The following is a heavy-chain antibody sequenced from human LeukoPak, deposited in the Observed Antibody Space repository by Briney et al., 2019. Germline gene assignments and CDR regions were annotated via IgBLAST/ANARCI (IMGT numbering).Heavy chain of an antibody. CDR2: IYYSGST. V-gene: IGHV4-39*01. CDR1: GGSISSSSYY. D-gene: IGHD6-19*01. Sequence: SETLSLTCTVSGGSISSSSYYWGWIRQPPGKGREWIGSIYYSGSTYYNPSLKSRVTISVDTSKNQFSLKLSSVTAADTAVYYCASGIAVAGTRPNWFDPWGQGTLVTVSS. J-gene: IGHJ5*02. CDR3: ASGIAVAGTRPNWFDP.